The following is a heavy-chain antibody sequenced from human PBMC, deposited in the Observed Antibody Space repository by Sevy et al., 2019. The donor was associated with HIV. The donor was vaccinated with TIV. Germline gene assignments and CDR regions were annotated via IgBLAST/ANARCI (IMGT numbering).Heavy chain of an antibody. CDR1: GGSISSYY. V-gene: IGHV4-59*01. CDR2: IYYSGST. J-gene: IGHJ4*02. D-gene: IGHD6-19*01. Sequence: SETLSLTCTVSGGSISSYYWSWIRQPPGKGLEWIGYIYYSGSTNYNPSLKSRVTISVDTSKNQFSLKLSSVTAADTAVYYCARVATYSSGWLKYYFDYWGQGTLVTVSS. CDR3: ARVATYSSGWLKYYFDY.